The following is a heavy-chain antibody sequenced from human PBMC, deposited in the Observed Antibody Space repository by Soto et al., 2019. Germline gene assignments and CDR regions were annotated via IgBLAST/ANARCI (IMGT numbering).Heavy chain of an antibody. D-gene: IGHD3-10*01. J-gene: IGHJ6*02. CDR2: ISGSGGST. CDR3: AKLRGSGSYGLPYYGMDV. V-gene: IGHV3-23*01. Sequence: PGGSLRLSCAAPGFTFSSYAMSWVRQAPGKGLEWVSAISGSGGSTYYADSVKGRFTISRDNSKNTLYLQMNSLRAEDTAVYYCAKLRGSGSYGLPYYGMDVWGQGTTVTVSS. CDR1: GFTFSSYA.